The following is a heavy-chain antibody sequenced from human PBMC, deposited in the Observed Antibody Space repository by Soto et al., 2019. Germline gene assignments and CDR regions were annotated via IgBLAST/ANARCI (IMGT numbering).Heavy chain of an antibody. V-gene: IGHV3-74*01. Sequence: GGSLRLSCAASGFTFSTYWMHWVRQAPGKGLVWVSRINSDGSSTSYADSVKGRFTISRDNAKSTLYLQMSSLRAEDTAVYYCTRGSPSSTGEQPTLPFGYWGQGSLVTVSS. D-gene: IGHD2-2*01. J-gene: IGHJ4*02. CDR1: GFTFSTYW. CDR2: INSDGSST. CDR3: TRGSPSSTGEQPTLPFGY.